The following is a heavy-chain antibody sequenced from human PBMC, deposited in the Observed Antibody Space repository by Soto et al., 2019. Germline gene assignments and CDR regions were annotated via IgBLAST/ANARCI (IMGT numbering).Heavy chain of an antibody. J-gene: IGHJ6*03. Sequence: EVQLLESGGGLVQPGGSLRLSCAASGFTFSSYAMSWVRQAPGKGLEWVSAISGSGGSTYYADPVKGRFTISRDNSKNTLYLQMNSLRAEDTAVYYCAKDLRETGTTFWYYYYYMDVWGKGTTVTVSS. CDR3: AKDLRETGTTFWYYYYYMDV. CDR1: GFTFSSYA. CDR2: ISGSGGST. D-gene: IGHD1-7*01. V-gene: IGHV3-23*01.